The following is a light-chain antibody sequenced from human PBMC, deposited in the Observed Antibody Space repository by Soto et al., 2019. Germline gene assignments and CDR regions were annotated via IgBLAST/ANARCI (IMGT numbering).Light chain of an antibody. CDR1: SSDVGAYEH. CDR3: CSYAGGYTHAV. V-gene: IGLV2-11*01. J-gene: IGLJ2*01. CDR2: DVS. Sequence: QSALTQPASVSGSPGQSVTISCTGASSDVGAYEHVSWYQQHPGKAPKLMIYDVSKRPSGVPDRFSGSKSGNTASLTISGLQAEDEADYYCCSYAGGYTHAVFGGGTKLTVL.